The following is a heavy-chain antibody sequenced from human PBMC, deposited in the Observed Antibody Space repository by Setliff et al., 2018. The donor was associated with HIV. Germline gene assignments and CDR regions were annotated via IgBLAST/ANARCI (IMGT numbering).Heavy chain of an antibody. V-gene: IGHV4-39*01. CDR2: IYYTGST. Sequence: PSETLSLTCTVSGASISSSSHHWAWIRQPPGKGLEYIGNIYYTGSTHHNPTLESRVATSVDTAKNPFSLKLSSVTAADTAVYYCARIVRWELVATSTFFYYYMDVWGKGTTVTVSS. D-gene: IGHD1-26*01. CDR3: ARIVRWELVATSTFFYYYMDV. CDR1: GASISSSSHH. J-gene: IGHJ6*03.